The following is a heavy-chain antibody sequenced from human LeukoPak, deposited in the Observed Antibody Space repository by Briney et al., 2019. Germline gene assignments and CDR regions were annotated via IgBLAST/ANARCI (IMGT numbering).Heavy chain of an antibody. CDR2: IYHSGST. CDR1: GGSISTYY. D-gene: IGHD3-10*01. CDR3: ARRMVRGAGGGYYFDY. V-gene: IGHV4-59*12. Sequence: SETLSLTCTVSGGSISTYYWSWIRQPPGKGLEWIRYIYHSGSTNYNPSLKSRVTISVDTSKNQFSLKLSSVTAADTAVYYCARRMVRGAGGGYYFDYWGQGTLVTVSS. J-gene: IGHJ4*02.